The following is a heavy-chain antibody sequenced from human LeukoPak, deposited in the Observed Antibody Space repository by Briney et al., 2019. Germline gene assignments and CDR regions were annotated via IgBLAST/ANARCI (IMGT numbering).Heavy chain of an antibody. CDR3: ARRDSSSWYSYYFDY. Sequence: PSETLSLTCTVSVGSISSYYWSWIRQPPGKGLEWIGYIYYSGSTNYNPSLKSRVTISVDTSKNQFSLKLSSVTAADTAVYYCARRDSSSWYSYYFDYWGQGTLVTVSS. J-gene: IGHJ4*02. CDR2: IYYSGST. D-gene: IGHD6-13*01. V-gene: IGHV4-59*08. CDR1: VGSISSYY.